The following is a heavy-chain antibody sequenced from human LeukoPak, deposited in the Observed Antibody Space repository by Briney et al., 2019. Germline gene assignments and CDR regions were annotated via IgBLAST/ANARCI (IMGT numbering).Heavy chain of an antibody. CDR3: VKEPLWGGYYDY. Sequence: HPGGSLRLSCSASGFVFSSYPMHWVRQVPGKGLDYVSAISRNGADTYYADSVKGRFTISRDNSKSTLYLQMSSLRAEDTAVYYCVKEPLWGGYYDYWGQGTLVTVSS. D-gene: IGHD3-3*01. CDR2: ISRNGADT. V-gene: IGHV3-64D*06. CDR1: GFVFSSYP. J-gene: IGHJ4*02.